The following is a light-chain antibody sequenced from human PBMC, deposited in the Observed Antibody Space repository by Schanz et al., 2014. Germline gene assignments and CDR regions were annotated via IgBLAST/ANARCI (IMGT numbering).Light chain of an antibody. CDR3: CSYAGSSTSWV. V-gene: IGLV2-23*02. J-gene: IGLJ3*02. CDR2: DVS. Sequence: QSALTQPASVSGSPGQSITISCTGTSSDVGRFNLVSWYQQWPGRAPKLMIYDVSDRPSGVSNRFSGSKSGNTASLTISGLQAEDEADYYCCSYAGSSTSWVFGGGTKLTVL. CDR1: SSDVGRFNL.